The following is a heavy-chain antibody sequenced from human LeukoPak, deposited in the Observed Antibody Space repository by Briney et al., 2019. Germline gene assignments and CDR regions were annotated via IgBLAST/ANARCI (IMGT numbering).Heavy chain of an antibody. V-gene: IGHV1-2*02. CDR3: AQTRQHRRWWSSDY. CDR1: GYTFTGYY. CDR2: INPNSGGT. D-gene: IGHD2-15*01. Sequence: ASVKVSCKASGYTFTGYYMHWVRQAPGQGLEWMGWINPNSGGTNYAQKFQGRVTMTRDTSISTAYMELSRLRSDDTAVYYCAQTRQHRRWWSSDYWGQGTLATVSS. J-gene: IGHJ4*02.